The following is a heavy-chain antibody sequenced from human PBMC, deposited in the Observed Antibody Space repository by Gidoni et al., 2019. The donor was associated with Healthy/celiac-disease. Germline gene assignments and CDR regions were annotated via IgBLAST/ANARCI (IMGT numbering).Heavy chain of an antibody. CDR1: GFTFSSYS. D-gene: IGHD1-26*01. CDR3: ARDPARVGPAQGWYFDL. V-gene: IGHV3-21*01. CDR2: ISSSSSYI. J-gene: IGHJ2*01. Sequence: EVQLVESGGGLVKPGGSLRLSCAASGFTFSSYSMNWVRQAPGKGLEWVSSISSSSSYIYYADSVKGRFTISRDNAKNSLYLQMNSLRAEDTAVYYCARDPARVGPAQGWYFDLWGRGTLVTVSS.